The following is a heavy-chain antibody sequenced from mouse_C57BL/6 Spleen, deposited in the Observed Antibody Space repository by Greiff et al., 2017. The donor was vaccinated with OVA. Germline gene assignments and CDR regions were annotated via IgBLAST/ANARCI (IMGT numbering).Heavy chain of an antibody. CDR2: IYPGNSDT. V-gene: IGHV1-5*01. CDR1: GYTFTSYW. CDR3: TRGNDGYYQDYFDY. D-gene: IGHD2-3*01. Sequence: EVQLQQSGTVLARPGASVKMSCKTSGYTFTSYWMHWVKQRPGQGLEWIGAIYPGNSDTSYNQKFKGKAKLTAVTSASTAYMELSSLTNEDSAVYYCTRGNDGYYQDYFDYWGQGTTLTVSS. J-gene: IGHJ2*01.